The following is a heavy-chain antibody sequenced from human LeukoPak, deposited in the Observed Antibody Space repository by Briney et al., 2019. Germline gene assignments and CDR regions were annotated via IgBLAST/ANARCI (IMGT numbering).Heavy chain of an antibody. D-gene: IGHD3-10*01. J-gene: IGHJ4*02. CDR2: IKSKTDGGTT. V-gene: IGHV3-15*01. CDR1: GFTFSNAW. CDR3: TTDMYYYGSGSTDY. Sequence: GGSLRLSCAASGFTFSNAWMSWVRQAPGKGLEWVGRIKSKTDGGTTDYAAPVKGRFTISRDDSKNTLYLQMNSLKTEDTAVYYCTTDMYYYGSGSTDYWGQGTLVTVSS.